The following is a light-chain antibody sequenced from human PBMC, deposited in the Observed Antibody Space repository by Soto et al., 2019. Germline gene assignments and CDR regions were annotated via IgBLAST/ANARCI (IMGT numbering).Light chain of an antibody. Sequence: DIQMTQSPSTLSASVGDRVTITCRASQSISSWLAWYQRKPGKAPKLLIYKASSLESGVPSRFSGSGSGAAFTLTISSLQPDDFATYYCQQYNSYPLTFGGGTKVDIK. CDR3: QQYNSYPLT. J-gene: IGKJ4*01. V-gene: IGKV1-5*03. CDR2: KAS. CDR1: QSISSW.